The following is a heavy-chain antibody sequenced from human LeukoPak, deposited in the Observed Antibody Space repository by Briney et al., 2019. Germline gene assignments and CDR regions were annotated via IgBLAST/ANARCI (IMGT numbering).Heavy chain of an antibody. V-gene: IGHV4-39*07. CDR2: IHYSGST. Sequence: SETLSLTCTVSGGSISSSSYYWAWIRQPPGKGLEWIGSIHYSGSTYYNPSLKSRVTISVDTSKNHFSLKLTSVTAADTAVYYCARVSEAYEIDYWGQGTLVTVSP. D-gene: IGHD2-21*01. CDR1: GGSISSSSYY. J-gene: IGHJ4*02. CDR3: ARVSEAYEIDY.